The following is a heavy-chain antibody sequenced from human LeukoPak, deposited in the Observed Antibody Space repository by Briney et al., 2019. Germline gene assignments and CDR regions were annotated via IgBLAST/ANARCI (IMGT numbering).Heavy chain of an antibody. J-gene: IGHJ4*02. CDR2: IWYDGSNK. CDR1: GFTFSSYG. CDR3: AREVVVVAAKFDY. V-gene: IGHV3-33*01. D-gene: IGHD2-15*01. Sequence: GGSLRLSCAASGFTFSSYGMHWVRQAPGKGLEGVAFIWYDGSNKYYADSVKGRFTISRDNSKNTLYLQMNSLRAEDTAVYYCAREVVVVAAKFDYWGQGTLVTVSS.